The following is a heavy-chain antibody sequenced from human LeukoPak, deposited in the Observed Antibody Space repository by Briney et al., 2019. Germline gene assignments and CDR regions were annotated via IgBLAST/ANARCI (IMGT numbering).Heavy chain of an antibody. CDR2: IYYSGST. V-gene: IGHV4-39*07. CDR1: GGSISSSSYY. J-gene: IGHJ4*02. Sequence: SETLSLTCTVSGGSISSSSYYWGWIRQPPGKGLEWIGSIYYSGSTYYNPSLKSRVTISVDTSKNQFSLKLSSVTAADTAVYYCARDPSPVAAQPFDYWGQGTLVTVSS. D-gene: IGHD6-19*01. CDR3: ARDPSPVAAQPFDY.